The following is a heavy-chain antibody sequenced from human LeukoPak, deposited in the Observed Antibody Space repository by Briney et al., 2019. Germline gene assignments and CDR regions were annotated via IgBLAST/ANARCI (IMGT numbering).Heavy chain of an antibody. J-gene: IGHJ4*02. D-gene: IGHD3-10*01. V-gene: IGHV1-69*01. CDR3: ARGLTYYYGSGSSSFDY. CDR1: GGTFSSYA. CDR2: IIPIFGTA. Sequence: ASVKVSCKASGGTFSSYAISWVRQAPGQGLEWMGGIIPIFGTANYAQKSQGRVTITADESTSTAYMELSSLRSEDTAVYYCARGLTYYYGSGSSSFDYWGQGTLVTVSS.